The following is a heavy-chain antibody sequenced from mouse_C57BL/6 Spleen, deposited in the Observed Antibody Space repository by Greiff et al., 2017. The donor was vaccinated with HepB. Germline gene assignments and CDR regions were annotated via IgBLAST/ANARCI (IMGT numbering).Heavy chain of an antibody. CDR2: ISSGSSTI. D-gene: IGHD1-1*01. V-gene: IGHV5-17*01. J-gene: IGHJ2*01. CDR1: GFTFSDYG. Sequence: EVQLVESGGGLVKPGGSLKLSCAASGFTFSDYGMHWVRQAPEKGLEWVAYISSGSSTIYYADTVKGRSTISRDNAKNTLFLQMTSLRSEDTAMYYCARLCYGSSYAYFDYWGQGTTLTVSS. CDR3: ARLCYGSSYAYFDY.